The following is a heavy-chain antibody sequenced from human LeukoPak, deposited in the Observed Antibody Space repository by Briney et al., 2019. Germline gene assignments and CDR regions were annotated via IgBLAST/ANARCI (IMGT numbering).Heavy chain of an antibody. V-gene: IGHV1-2*02. D-gene: IGHD1-26*01. CDR3: ERESSGGYPDY. Sequence: ASVKVSCKASGYSFTGYYIHWVRQAPGQGLEWMGWISPNSGGTNYAQKFQGRVTMTRDTSISTAYMELRGLRSDDTAVYYCERESSGGYPDYWGQGTLVSVSA. CDR2: ISPNSGGT. J-gene: IGHJ4*02. CDR1: GYSFTGYY.